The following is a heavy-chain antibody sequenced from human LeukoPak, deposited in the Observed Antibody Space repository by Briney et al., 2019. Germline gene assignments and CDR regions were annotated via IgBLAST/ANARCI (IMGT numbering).Heavy chain of an antibody. CDR1: GFTFSSYE. V-gene: IGHV3-48*03. CDR3: ARDYGSGSYPSIFDY. Sequence: PGGSLRLSCAASGFTFSSYEMNWVRQAPGKGLEWVSYISSSGSTIYYADSVKGRFTISRDNAKNSLYLQMNSLRAEDTAVYYCARDYGSGSYPSIFDYWGQGTLVTVSS. CDR2: ISSSGSTI. J-gene: IGHJ4*02. D-gene: IGHD3-10*01.